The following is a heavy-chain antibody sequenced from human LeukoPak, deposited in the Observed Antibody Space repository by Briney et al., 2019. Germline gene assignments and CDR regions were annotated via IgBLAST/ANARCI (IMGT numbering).Heavy chain of an antibody. V-gene: IGHV4-59*11. CDR3: ARDAY. CDR1: GVSIGSHY. J-gene: IGHJ4*02. CDR2: VYNSGTT. Sequence: SETLSLTCTVSGVSIGSHYWSWIRQSPGKGLEWIGCVYNSGTTVYSPSLTGRVTISVDTSKNQYSLNLRSVTAAAAAVYYCARDAYWGQGILVTVSS.